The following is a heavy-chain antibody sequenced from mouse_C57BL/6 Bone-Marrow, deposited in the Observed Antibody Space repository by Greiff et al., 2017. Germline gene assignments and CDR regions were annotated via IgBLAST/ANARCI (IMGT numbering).Heavy chain of an antibody. V-gene: IGHV1-55*01. Sequence: QVLLQQPGAELVKPGASVKMSCKASGYTFTSYWITWVKQRPGQGLEWIGDIYPGSGSTNYNEKFKSKDTLTVDTSSSTAYMQLSSLTSEDSAVYYCAREGETGTHFDYWGQGTTLTVSS. CDR2: IYPGSGST. CDR1: GYTFTSYW. J-gene: IGHJ2*01. CDR3: AREGETGTHFDY. D-gene: IGHD4-1*01.